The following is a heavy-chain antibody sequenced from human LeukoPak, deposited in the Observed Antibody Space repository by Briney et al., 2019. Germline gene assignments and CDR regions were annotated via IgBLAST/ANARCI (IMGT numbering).Heavy chain of an antibody. CDR3: AKMPGISMILRYFDY. CDR1: GFTFSSYA. V-gene: IGHV3-23*01. CDR2: ISGSGAT. D-gene: IGHD3-22*01. Sequence: GGSLRLSCAASGFTFSSYAMSWVRQAPGKGLEWVSAISGSGATYYADSVKGRFTISRDNSKNTLYLLMNSLRDEDTAGYYCAKMPGISMILRYFDYWGQGTLVTVSS. J-gene: IGHJ4*02.